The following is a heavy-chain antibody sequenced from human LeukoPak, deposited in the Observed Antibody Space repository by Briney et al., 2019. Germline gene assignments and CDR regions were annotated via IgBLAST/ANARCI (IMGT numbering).Heavy chain of an antibody. CDR1: GYSFTSYW. CDR3: ARVLRGYDRGAYAFDI. V-gene: IGHV5-51*01. CDR2: IYPGDSDT. D-gene: IGHD5-12*01. J-gene: IGHJ3*02. Sequence: GESLKISCKGSGYSFTSYWIGWVRQMPGKGLEWMGIIYPGDSDTRYSPSFQGQVTISADRSISTAYLQWSSLKASDTAMHYCARVLRGYDRGAYAFDIWGQGTMVIVSS.